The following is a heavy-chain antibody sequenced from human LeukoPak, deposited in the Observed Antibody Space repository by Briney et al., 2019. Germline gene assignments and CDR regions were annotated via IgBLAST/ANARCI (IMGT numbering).Heavy chain of an antibody. CDR2: AGSSSR. CDR3: AKQRGALRENYYMDV. CDR1: GFSFSNYA. J-gene: IGHJ6*03. V-gene: IGHV3-23*01. Sequence: GGSLRLSCLASGFSFSNYAMNWVRQAPGKGLEWVSNAGSSSRLYGDSVKGRFSVSRDNSKNTLYLQMNSLRADDTAVYYCAKQRGALRENYYMDVWGKGTTVTVSS.